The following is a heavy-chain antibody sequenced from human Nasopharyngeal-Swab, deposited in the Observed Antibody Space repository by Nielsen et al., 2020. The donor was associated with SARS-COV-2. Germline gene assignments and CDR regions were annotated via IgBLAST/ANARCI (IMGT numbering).Heavy chain of an antibody. CDR2: INPRGGST. Sequence: ASVKVSCKASGYTFTSYYMHWVRQAPGQGLEWMGIINPRGGSTSYAQKFQGRVTMTRDTSTSTLYMILSSLTSDDTAVYYCTRGTYDMDVWGQGTTVTVSS. CDR1: GYTFTSYY. CDR3: TRGTYDMDV. J-gene: IGHJ6*02. V-gene: IGHV1-46*01.